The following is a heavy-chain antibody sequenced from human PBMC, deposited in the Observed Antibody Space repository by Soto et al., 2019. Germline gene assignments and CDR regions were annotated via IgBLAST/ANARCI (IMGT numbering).Heavy chain of an antibody. J-gene: IGHJ4*02. Sequence: ASVKVSCKASGYTFTSYGISWVRQAPGQGLEWMGGIIPIFGTANYAQKFQGRVTITADESTSTAYMELSSLRSEDTAVYYCARLGTYNYYDSSGYYSSFDYWGQGTLVTVSS. V-gene: IGHV1-69*13. D-gene: IGHD3-22*01. CDR3: ARLGTYNYYDSSGYYSSFDY. CDR2: IIPIFGTA. CDR1: GYTFTSYG.